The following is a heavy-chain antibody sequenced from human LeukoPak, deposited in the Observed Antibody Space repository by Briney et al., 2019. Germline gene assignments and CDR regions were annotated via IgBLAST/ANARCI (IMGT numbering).Heavy chain of an antibody. V-gene: IGHV3-7*01. CDR1: GFTLSSYG. J-gene: IGHJ1*01. D-gene: IGHD2-15*01. CDR3: PRDRTLPADLGYFQN. Sequence: GGSLRLSCAASGFTLSSYGMSWVRQAPGKGLELVANIKQDGSEKYYVDSVKGRFNISRDNPNNSLDLQLNSLRAEHNTVYYCPRDRTLPADLGYFQNWGQGTLVTVSS. CDR2: IKQDGSEK.